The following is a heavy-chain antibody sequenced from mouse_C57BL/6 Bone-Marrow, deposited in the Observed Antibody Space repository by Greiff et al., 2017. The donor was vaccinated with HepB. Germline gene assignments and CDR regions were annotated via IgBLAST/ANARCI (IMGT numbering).Heavy chain of an antibody. D-gene: IGHD3-1*01. CDR1: GFHIKDFY. CDR3: ASSGEGYAMDY. J-gene: IGHJ4*01. CDR2: IDPEDGET. V-gene: IGHV14-2*01. Sequence: EVQLQQSGAELVKPGASVKSSCTAPGFHIKDFYMHWVKQRSEQGLEWIGRIDPEDGETKYAPKFQGKATITAAPSSNTAYLQVSSLTSEDAAVYYCASSGEGYAMDYWGKGTSVTVSS.